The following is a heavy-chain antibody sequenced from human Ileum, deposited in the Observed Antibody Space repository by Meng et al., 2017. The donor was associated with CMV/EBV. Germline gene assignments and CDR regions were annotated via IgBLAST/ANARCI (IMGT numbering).Heavy chain of an antibody. CDR2: IGSSTGAI. J-gene: IGHJ4*02. CDR3: ATKSGTTGY. V-gene: IGHV3-48*04. CDR1: GFSFSDFG. D-gene: IGHD1-7*01. Sequence: GESLKISCAASGFSFSDFGMNWVRQAPGKGLEWVSYIGSSTGAIYYADSVKGRFIISRDNAKNSLYLQMNSLRAEDTAVYYCATKSGTTGYWGQGTPVTVSS.